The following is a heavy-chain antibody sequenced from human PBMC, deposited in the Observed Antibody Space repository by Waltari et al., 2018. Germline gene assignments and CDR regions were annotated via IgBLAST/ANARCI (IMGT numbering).Heavy chain of an antibody. D-gene: IGHD5-12*01. J-gene: IGHJ3*01. V-gene: IGHV4-34*01. CDR2: INHAGNI. Sequence: QVQLQQWGAGLLKPSETLSLTCGVRGGSFSSYYWSWIRQSPGKGLEWSGEINHAGNIHYNPSFKSRVTMSMDTARNQFSLEVKSVSAADTAVYFCARISGLDYATPMWGLGTVVTVSS. CDR1: GGSFSSYY. CDR3: ARISGLDYATPM.